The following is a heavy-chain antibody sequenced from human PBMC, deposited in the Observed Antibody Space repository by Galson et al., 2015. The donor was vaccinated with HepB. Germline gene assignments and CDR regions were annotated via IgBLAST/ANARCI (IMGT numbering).Heavy chain of an antibody. D-gene: IGHD6-19*01. CDR1: GGSFSGYY. Sequence: SETLSLTCAVYGGSFSGYYWSWIRQPPGKGLEWIGEINHSGSTNYNPSLKSRVTISVDTSKNQFSLKLSSVTAADTAVYYCARVFSGWYPNDAFDIWGQGTMVTVSS. V-gene: IGHV4-34*01. CDR2: INHSGST. J-gene: IGHJ3*02. CDR3: ARVFSGWYPNDAFDI.